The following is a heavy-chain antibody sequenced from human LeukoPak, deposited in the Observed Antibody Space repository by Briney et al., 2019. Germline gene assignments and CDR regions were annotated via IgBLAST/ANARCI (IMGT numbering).Heavy chain of an antibody. CDR3: ARGVISIDY. V-gene: IGHV6-1*01. J-gene: IGHJ4*02. Sequence: SQTLSLTCAISGDSVSSNSAAWNWIRQSPSGGLEWLGRTYYRSRWYSDYAVSVESRITINPDTSKNQFTLQLNSVTPGDTAVYYCARGVISIDYWGQGTLVTVSS. CDR2: TYYRSRWYS. D-gene: IGHD2-21*01. CDR1: GDSVSSNSAA.